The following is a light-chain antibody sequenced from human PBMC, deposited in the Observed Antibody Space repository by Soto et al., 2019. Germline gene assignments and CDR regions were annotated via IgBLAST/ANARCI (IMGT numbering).Light chain of an antibody. CDR1: QSLLHSDGDNY. CDR3: MQTLQTPFT. Sequence: DIVMTQSPLSLPVTPGEPASISCKSSQSLLHSDGDNYLEWYVQKAGKSPQLLIYLVSHRASGVPDRLSGSGSGADFTLKISKVEADDVGVYYCMQTLQTPFTFGPGTKVEIK. CDR2: LVS. J-gene: IGKJ3*01. V-gene: IGKV2-28*01.